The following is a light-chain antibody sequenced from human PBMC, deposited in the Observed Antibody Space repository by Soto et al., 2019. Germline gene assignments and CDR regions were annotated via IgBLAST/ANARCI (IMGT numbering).Light chain of an antibody. CDR3: CSYAGSCTPSYV. V-gene: IGLV2-23*01. CDR2: EGS. Sequence: QSVLTQPASVSGAPGQSITISCTGTSSDVGHFNLVSWYQQHPDKAPKLIIYEGSKRPSGVSDRFSASKSGNTASLTISGLQAADVADYYCCSYAGSCTPSYVSGTGTKVTVL. CDR1: SSDVGHFNL. J-gene: IGLJ1*01.